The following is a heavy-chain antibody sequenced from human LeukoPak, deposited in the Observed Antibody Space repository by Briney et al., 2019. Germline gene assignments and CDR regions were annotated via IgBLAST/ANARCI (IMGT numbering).Heavy chain of an antibody. V-gene: IGHV3-15*01. CDR1: GFTFSDYY. Sequence: PGGSLRLSCAATGFTFSDYYINWIRQAPGKGLEWVGRIKSKTDGGTTDYAAPVKGRFTISRDDSKNTLYLQMNSLKTEDTAVYYCATSYSDHVKWGQGTLVTVSS. D-gene: IGHD4-17*01. CDR2: IKSKTDGGTT. J-gene: IGHJ4*02. CDR3: ATSYSDHVK.